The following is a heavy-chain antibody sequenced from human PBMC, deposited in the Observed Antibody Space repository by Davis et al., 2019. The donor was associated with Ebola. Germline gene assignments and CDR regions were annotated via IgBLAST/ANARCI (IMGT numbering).Heavy chain of an antibody. CDR3: ARDNEGDGFDH. Sequence: GESLKIPCAAPGFIFSRHDMHWVRQPIGRGLEWVSTIGTAEDIYYADSVKGRFIISRDNAKKSFYLQMDHMRVEDTAVYYCARDNEGDGFDHWGQGVLVIVSS. D-gene: IGHD1-1*01. V-gene: IGHV3-13*01. CDR1: GFIFSRHD. J-gene: IGHJ4*02. CDR2: IGTAEDI.